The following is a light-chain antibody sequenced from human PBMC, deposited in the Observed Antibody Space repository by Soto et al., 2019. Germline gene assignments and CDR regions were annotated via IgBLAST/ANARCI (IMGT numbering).Light chain of an antibody. Sequence: AIRMTPSPSSLSASTGARVTITCRASQGISSYLAWYQQKPGKAPKLLIYDASSLESGVPSRFSGSGSGTEFTLTISSLQPDDFATYYCQQYNSYLTFGGGTKVDIK. CDR1: QGISSY. J-gene: IGKJ4*01. CDR2: DAS. CDR3: QQYNSYLT. V-gene: IGKV1-8*01.